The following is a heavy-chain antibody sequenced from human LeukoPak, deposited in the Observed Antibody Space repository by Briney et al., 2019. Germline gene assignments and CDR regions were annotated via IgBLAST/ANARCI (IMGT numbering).Heavy chain of an antibody. D-gene: IGHD3-3*01. Sequence: GGSLRLSCAASGFTFSSYGMHWVRQAPGKGLEWVAVISYDGSNKYYADSVKGRFTISRDNSKNTLYLQMNSLRAEDTAVYYCAKLAFWSGYYDYYYYYMDVWGKGTTVTVSS. CDR2: ISYDGSNK. J-gene: IGHJ6*03. CDR1: GFTFSSYG. V-gene: IGHV3-30*18. CDR3: AKLAFWSGYYDYYYYYMDV.